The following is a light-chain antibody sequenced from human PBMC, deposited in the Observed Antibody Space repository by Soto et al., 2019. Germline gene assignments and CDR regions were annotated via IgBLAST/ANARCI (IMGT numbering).Light chain of an antibody. V-gene: IGKV1-5*03. CDR1: QNVNIW. Sequence: DIQVTQSPSTLAAYVGDRVIITCLARQNVNIWLAWYQQRPREAPKLLIYKTSSVESGVPSRFSGSGSGTEFTINISSLEPDDFRTYFCIQYNSHPHTFGQGTKVDIK. CDR3: IQYNSHPHT. J-gene: IGKJ2*01. CDR2: KTS.